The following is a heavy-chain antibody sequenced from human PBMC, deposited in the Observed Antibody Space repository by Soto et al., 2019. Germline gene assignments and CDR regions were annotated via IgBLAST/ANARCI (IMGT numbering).Heavy chain of an antibody. CDR1: GLTFNMYA. J-gene: IGHJ6*02. Sequence: VGSLRLSCAASGLTFNMYAMSWVRQAPGKGLEWVSTISHSGDSTYYADSVKGRFTTSRDNSENMLYLQMKSLRADDTALYFCANGYAYCPSTSCSPGHHSIMGVWGQGTTVTVSS. D-gene: IGHD2-2*01. V-gene: IGHV3-23*01. CDR2: ISHSGDST. CDR3: ANGYAYCPSTSCSPGHHSIMGV.